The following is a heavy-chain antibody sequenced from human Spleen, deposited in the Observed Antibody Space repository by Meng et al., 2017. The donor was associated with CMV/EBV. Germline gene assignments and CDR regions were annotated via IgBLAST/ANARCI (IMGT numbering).Heavy chain of an antibody. CDR2: INSDGSST. Sequence: GESLKISCAASGFTFSNCWMHWVRQAPGKGLVWVSRINSDGSSTSYADSVKGRFTISRDNAKNTLYLQMNSLRAEDTAVYYCARDDGYNPYGRDYWGQGTLVTVSS. D-gene: IGHD5-24*01. V-gene: IGHV3-74*01. CDR3: ARDDGYNPYGRDY. CDR1: GFTFSNCW. J-gene: IGHJ4*02.